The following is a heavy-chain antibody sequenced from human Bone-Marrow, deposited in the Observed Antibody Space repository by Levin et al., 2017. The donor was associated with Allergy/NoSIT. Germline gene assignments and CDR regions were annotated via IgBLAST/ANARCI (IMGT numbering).Heavy chain of an antibody. V-gene: IGHV3-11*01. CDR3: VRQGLPEAFDY. Sequence: LSLTCAASGLIFSDSYMAWIRQAPGKGLEWVAYIYASGSTTYYADSVEGRFAISRDDAKNSVHLQMNSLRDEDTAIYYCVRQGLPEAFDYWGQGTRVTVSS. CDR1: GLIFSDSY. CDR2: IYASGSTT. D-gene: IGHD4-11*01. J-gene: IGHJ4*02.